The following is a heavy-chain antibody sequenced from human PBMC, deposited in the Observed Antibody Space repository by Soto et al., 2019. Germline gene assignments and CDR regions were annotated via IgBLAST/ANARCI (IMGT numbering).Heavy chain of an antibody. D-gene: IGHD3-10*01. V-gene: IGHV4-61*01. CDR2: IYSSGGT. CDR3: ARVILWVGEFKRAGWFDP. J-gene: IGHJ5*02. Sequence: SETLSLTCTVSGDSVSTYNYYWTWIRQPPGKGLEWIGYIYSSGGTNYNPSLQSRVSMTVDTSKNQFSLKLNSVTAADTAVYYCARVILWVGEFKRAGWFDPWGQGTLVTVSS. CDR1: GDSVSTYNYY.